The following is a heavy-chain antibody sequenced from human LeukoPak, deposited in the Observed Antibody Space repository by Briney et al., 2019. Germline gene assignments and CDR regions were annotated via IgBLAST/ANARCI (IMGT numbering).Heavy chain of an antibody. V-gene: IGHV1-69*05. D-gene: IGHD3-9*01. CDR3: ARARYYDILTGYYHFDY. CDR2: IIPIFGTA. J-gene: IGHJ4*02. CDR1: GGTFSSYA. Sequence: GSSAKVSCKASGGTFSSYAISWVRQAPGQGLEWMGGIIPIFGTANYAQKFQGRVTITTDESTSTAYMELSSLRSEDTAVYYCARARYYDILTGYYHFDYWGQGTLVTVPS.